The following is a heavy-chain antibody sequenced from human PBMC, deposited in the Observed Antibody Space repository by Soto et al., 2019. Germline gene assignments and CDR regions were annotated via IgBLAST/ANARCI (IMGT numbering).Heavy chain of an antibody. J-gene: IGHJ4*02. CDR3: AREVPATVTTYYFDY. Sequence: GGSLRLSCAASGFTFSSYWMHWVRQAPGKGLVWVSRINSDGSSTSYADSVKGRFTISRDNAKNTLYLQMNSLRAEDTAVYYCAREVPATVTTYYFDYWGQGTLVTVS. CDR1: GFTFSSYW. D-gene: IGHD4-17*01. CDR2: INSDGSST. V-gene: IGHV3-74*01.